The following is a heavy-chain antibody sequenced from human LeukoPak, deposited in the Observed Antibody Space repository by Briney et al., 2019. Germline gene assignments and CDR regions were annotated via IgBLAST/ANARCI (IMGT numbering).Heavy chain of an antibody. CDR1: GGSISSYY. J-gene: IGHJ4*02. CDR3: ARTDGFGEPVDY. D-gene: IGHD3-10*01. CDR2: IYYSGST. V-gene: IGHV4-59*06. Sequence: SETLSLTCTVSGGSISSYYWSWIRQHPGKGLEWIGYIYYSGSTYYNPSLKSRVTISVDTSKNQFSLKLSSVTAADTAVYYCARTDGFGEPVDYWGQGTLVTVSS.